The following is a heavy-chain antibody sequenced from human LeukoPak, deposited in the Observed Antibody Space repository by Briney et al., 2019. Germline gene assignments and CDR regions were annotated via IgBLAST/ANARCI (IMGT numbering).Heavy chain of an antibody. J-gene: IGHJ4*02. CDR3: ARDLGSGIVVVPAAPFDY. D-gene: IGHD2-2*01. CDR1: GYTFTSYG. V-gene: IGHV1-18*01. Sequence: ASVKVSCKASGYTFTSYGISWVRQAPGQGLEWMGWISAYNGNTNYAQKLQGRVTMTTDTSTSTAYMELRSLRSDDTAVYYRARDLGSGIVVVPAAPFDYWGQGTLVTVSS. CDR2: ISAYNGNT.